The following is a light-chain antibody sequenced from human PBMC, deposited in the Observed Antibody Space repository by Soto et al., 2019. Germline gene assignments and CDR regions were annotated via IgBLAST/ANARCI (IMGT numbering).Light chain of an antibody. V-gene: IGKV3-15*01. CDR2: GAS. CDR1: QTVYNN. Sequence: EIVMTQSPATLSVSPGEKATLSCRASQTVYNNLAWYQQKPGQAPRLLIYGASARATGIPARFSGSGSGTEFTLTISSMQSEDFVVYYCQQYNNWPLTFGGGTKVEIK. J-gene: IGKJ4*01. CDR3: QQYNNWPLT.